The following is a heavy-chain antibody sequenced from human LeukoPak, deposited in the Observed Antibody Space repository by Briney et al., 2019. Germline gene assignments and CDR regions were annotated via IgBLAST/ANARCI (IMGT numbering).Heavy chain of an antibody. Sequence: GGSLRLSCAASGFTFSSYGMHWARQAPGEGLEWVAVIWYDGSNKYYADSVKGRFTISRDNSKNTLYLQMNSLRAEDTAVYYCAKPRNYYDSEYYFDYWGQGTLVTVSS. CDR1: GFTFSSYG. CDR2: IWYDGSNK. CDR3: AKPRNYYDSEYYFDY. V-gene: IGHV3-33*06. J-gene: IGHJ4*02. D-gene: IGHD3-22*01.